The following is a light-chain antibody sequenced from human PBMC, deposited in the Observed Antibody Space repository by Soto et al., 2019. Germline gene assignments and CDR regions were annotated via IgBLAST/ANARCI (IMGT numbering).Light chain of an antibody. CDR1: ARLLHKNGYNY. J-gene: IGKJ1*01. CDR3: MQPLENFRT. CDR2: LGS. Sequence: IVMTQSPLSLSVTPVEAASISCMSSARLLHKNGYNYVDWYMQKPGQSPQLLIYLGSNRASGVPDRFSGSGSDTYFTLEISRVEADDVGVYYCMQPLENFRTFGQGTKVDIK. V-gene: IGKV2-28*01.